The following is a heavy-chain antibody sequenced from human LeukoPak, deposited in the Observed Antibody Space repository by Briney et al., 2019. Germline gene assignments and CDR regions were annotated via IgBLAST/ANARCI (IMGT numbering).Heavy chain of an antibody. CDR2: IFGSGDST. V-gene: IGHV3-23*01. J-gene: IGHJ4*02. D-gene: IGHD5-12*01. Sequence: TGGSLRLSCAASGFTISTYGMNWVRQAPRKGLEWLSVIFGSGDSTYYADSVKGRFTISRDRSKNTLYLEMHSLRADDTAVYYCAKDQKPDSGYDIDYWGQGTLVTVSS. CDR3: AKDQKPDSGYDIDY. CDR1: GFTISTYG.